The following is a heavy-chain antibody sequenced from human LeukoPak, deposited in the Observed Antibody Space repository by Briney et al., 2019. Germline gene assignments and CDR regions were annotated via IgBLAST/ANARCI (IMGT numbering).Heavy chain of an antibody. J-gene: IGHJ4*02. CDR3: ARQGSGRSSGY. D-gene: IGHD1-26*01. Sequence: PSETLSLTCTVSGGSISSSSYSWGWIRQPPGKGLEWIGSIYYSGSTFYNPSLKSRVTISVDTSKNQFSLKLSSVTAADTAVYYCARQGSGRSSGYWGQGTLVTVSS. V-gene: IGHV4-39*01. CDR2: IYYSGST. CDR1: GGSISSSSYS.